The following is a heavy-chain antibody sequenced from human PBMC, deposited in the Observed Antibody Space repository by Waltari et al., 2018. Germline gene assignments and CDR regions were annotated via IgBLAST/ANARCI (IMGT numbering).Heavy chain of an antibody. CDR3: ARRTGLSTSSWYYFDH. J-gene: IGHJ4*02. CDR2: IYYSGST. V-gene: IGHV4-59*08. Sequence: QGQLQESGPGLVEPSEPLSLTCTVSGGSIPTDHWSWIRQPPGKGLELIGYIYYSGSTSYNASLKSRVTISVDTSKNQFSLRLRSVTAADTAVYYCARRTGLSTSSWYYFDHWGQGTLVTVSS. CDR1: GGSIPTDH. D-gene: IGHD6-13*01.